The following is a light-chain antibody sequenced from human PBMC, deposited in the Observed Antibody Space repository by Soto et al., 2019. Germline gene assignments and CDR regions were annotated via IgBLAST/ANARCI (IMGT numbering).Light chain of an antibody. CDR2: GAS. Sequence: EIVMTQSPATLSVSPGERATLSCRASQSVSSNLAWYQQKPGQALRLLIYGASTRATGIPARFSGSGSGTEFTLTISSLQSEDFAVYYCQQYNNWPPVTFGPGTKVDIK. J-gene: IGKJ3*01. V-gene: IGKV3-15*01. CDR3: QQYNNWPPVT. CDR1: QSVSSN.